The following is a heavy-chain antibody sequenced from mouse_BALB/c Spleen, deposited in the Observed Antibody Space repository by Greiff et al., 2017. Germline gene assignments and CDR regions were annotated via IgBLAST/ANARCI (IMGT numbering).Heavy chain of an antibody. V-gene: IGHV5-6-3*01. J-gene: IGHJ1*01. CDR1: GFTFSSYG. D-gene: IGHD1-1*02. CDR2: INSNGGST. CDR3: ARDSMDWYFDV. Sequence: VQLKESGGGLVQPGGSLKLSCAASGFTFSSYGMSWVRQTPDKRLELVATINSNGGSTYYPDSVKGRFTISRDNAKNTLYLQMSSLKSEDTAMYYCARDSMDWYFDVWGAGTTVTVSS.